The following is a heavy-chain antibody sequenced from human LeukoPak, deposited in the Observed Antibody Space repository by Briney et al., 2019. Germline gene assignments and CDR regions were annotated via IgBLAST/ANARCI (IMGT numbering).Heavy chain of an antibody. D-gene: IGHD6-6*01. CDR2: ISRSSSTI. V-gene: IGHV3-48*01. Sequence: GGSLRLSCAASGFTFSTYSMNWVRQAPGKGLEWVSYISRSSSTIYYADSVKGRFTISRDNAKNSVYLQMNRLRAEDTAVYYCARDPYSSSSFDYWGQGTLVTVSS. J-gene: IGHJ4*02. CDR1: GFTFSTYS. CDR3: ARDPYSSSSFDY.